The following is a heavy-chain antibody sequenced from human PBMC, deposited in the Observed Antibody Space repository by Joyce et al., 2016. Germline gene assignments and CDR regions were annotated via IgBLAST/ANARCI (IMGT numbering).Heavy chain of an antibody. J-gene: IGHJ5*02. CDR3: VRGISARPGGPNWFDP. D-gene: IGHD6-6*01. CDR1: GFSFSGYW. Sequence: EVQLVESGGGLVQPGGSLRLSCAASGFSFSGYWIHLVRQAPGKGRVWVSRINTDGSSTRFADSVKGRFTISRDNAKNTLYLQMNSLRAEDTAVYYCVRGISARPGGPNWFDPWGQGTLVTVSS. V-gene: IGHV3-74*01. CDR2: INTDGSST.